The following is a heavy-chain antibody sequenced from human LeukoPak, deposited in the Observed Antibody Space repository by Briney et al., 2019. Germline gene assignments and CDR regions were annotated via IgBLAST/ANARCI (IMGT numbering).Heavy chain of an antibody. V-gene: IGHV4-34*01. CDR2: INHSGST. Sequence: NPSETLSLTCAVYGGSFSDSYWTWIRQPPGKWLEWIGEINHSGSTNYNPSLKSRVTISVDTSKNQFSLKLSSVTAADTAVYYCARGPRGYSGYGLLRFDYWGQGTLVSVSS. CDR1: GGSFSDSY. CDR3: ARGPRGYSGYGLLRFDY. J-gene: IGHJ4*02. D-gene: IGHD5-12*01.